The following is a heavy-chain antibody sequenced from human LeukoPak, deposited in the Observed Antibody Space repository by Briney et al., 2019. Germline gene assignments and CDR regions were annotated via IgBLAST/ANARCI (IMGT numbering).Heavy chain of an antibody. Sequence: PGGSLRLSCAASRFTFSSYAMSWVRQAPGKGLEWVSAISGSGGSTYYADSVKGRFTISRDNSKDTLYLQMNSLRAEDTAVYYCAKWAGGNRGYFDYWGQGTLVTVSS. V-gene: IGHV3-23*01. CDR2: ISGSGGST. J-gene: IGHJ4*02. CDR1: RFTFSSYA. D-gene: IGHD2-8*02. CDR3: AKWAGGNRGYFDY.